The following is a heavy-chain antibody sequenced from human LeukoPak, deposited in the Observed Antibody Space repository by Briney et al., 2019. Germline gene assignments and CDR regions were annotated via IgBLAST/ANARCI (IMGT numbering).Heavy chain of an antibody. CDR3: ARHGYDFWSGWAFDI. V-gene: IGHV4-4*07. Sequence: SETLSLTCTVSGGSISSYYWSWIRQPAGKGLEWIGRIYTSGSTNYNPSLKSRVTMSVDTSKNQFSLKLSSVTAADTGVFYCARHGYDFWSGWAFDIWGQGTMVTVSS. D-gene: IGHD3-3*01. J-gene: IGHJ3*02. CDR1: GGSISSYY. CDR2: IYTSGST.